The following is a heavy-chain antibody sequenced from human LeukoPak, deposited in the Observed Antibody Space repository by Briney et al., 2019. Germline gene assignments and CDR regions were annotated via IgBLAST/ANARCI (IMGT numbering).Heavy chain of an antibody. CDR1: GFTFSSYG. CDR3: ARDSSPYSSSWFHYGMDV. V-gene: IGHV3-33*01. CDR2: IWYDGSNK. D-gene: IGHD6-13*01. J-gene: IGHJ6*02. Sequence: GGSLRLSCAASGFTFSSYGMHWVRQAPGKGLEWVAVIWYDGSNKYYADSVKGRFTLSRDNSKNTLYLQMNSLRAEDTAVYYCARDSSPYSSSWFHYGMDVWGQGTTVTVSS.